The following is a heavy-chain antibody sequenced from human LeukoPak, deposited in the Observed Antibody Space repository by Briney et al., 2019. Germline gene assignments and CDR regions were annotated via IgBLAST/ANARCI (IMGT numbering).Heavy chain of an antibody. CDR1: GYTFTSFP. Sequence: ASVKVSCKASGYTFTSFPIHWVRQAPGQRLEWMGWINAGNGNTKYSQKFQGRVTITRDTSASTAYMELSSLRSEDTAVYYCAMNIAVEGSGWYFDYWGQGTLVTVSS. V-gene: IGHV1-3*01. CDR3: AMNIAVEGSGWYFDY. D-gene: IGHD6-19*01. J-gene: IGHJ4*02. CDR2: INAGNGNT.